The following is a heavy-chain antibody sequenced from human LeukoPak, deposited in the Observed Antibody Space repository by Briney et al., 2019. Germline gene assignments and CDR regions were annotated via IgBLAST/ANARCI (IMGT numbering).Heavy chain of an antibody. CDR3: ARVSNGDYDFDY. Sequence: GASVNVSCKASGYTFTSYDINWVRQATGQGLEWMGWMNPNSGNTGYAQKFQGRVSMTRNTSISTAYMELSSLRSEDTAVYYCARVSNGDYDFDYWGQGTLVTVSS. D-gene: IGHD4-17*01. V-gene: IGHV1-8*01. CDR2: MNPNSGNT. CDR1: GYTFTSYD. J-gene: IGHJ4*02.